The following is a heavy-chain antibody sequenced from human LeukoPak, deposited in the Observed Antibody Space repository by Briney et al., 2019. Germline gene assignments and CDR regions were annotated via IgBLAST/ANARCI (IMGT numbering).Heavy chain of an antibody. CDR3: ARGVMGDRNDYLDY. D-gene: IGHD3-16*01. V-gene: IGHV4-30-4*08. J-gene: IGHJ4*02. CDR2: IYYSGST. CDR1: GGSISSGDYD. Sequence: PSQTLSLTCTVSGGSISSGDYDWSWIRQPPGKGLDWIGYIYYSGSTYYNPSLKSRVTISVDTSKNQFSLKLSSVTAADTAVYYCARGVMGDRNDYLDYWGQGTLVTVSS.